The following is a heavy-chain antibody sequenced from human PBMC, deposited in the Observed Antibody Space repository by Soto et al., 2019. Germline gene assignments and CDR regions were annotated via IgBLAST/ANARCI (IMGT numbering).Heavy chain of an antibody. Sequence: XETLSLTCTVAGCSISSYYWSWIRQPPGKGLEWIGYIYYSGSTNYNPSLKSRVTISVDTSKNQFSLKLSSVTAADTAVYYCASMFGLSAFDIWGQGTMVTVSS. CDR1: GCSISSYY. CDR3: ASMFGLSAFDI. D-gene: IGHD3-10*02. V-gene: IGHV4-59*01. J-gene: IGHJ3*02. CDR2: IYYSGST.